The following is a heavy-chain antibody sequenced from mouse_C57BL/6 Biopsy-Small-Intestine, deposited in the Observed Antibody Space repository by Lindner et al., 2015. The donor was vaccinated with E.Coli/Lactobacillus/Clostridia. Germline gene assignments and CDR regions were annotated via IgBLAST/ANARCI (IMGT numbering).Heavy chain of an antibody. J-gene: IGHJ2*01. CDR2: INPGTGGS. D-gene: IGHD3-3*01. CDR1: GYVFTNYL. CDR3: ARGAGSFDY. Sequence: QLQESGAELVRPGTSVKVSCKASGYVFTNYLIEWIRQRPGQGLEWIGLINPGTGGSHYSEKFKGKATLTVDKSSSSAYMHLSSLTSEDSAVYFCARGAGSFDYWGQGTTLTVSS. V-gene: IGHV1-54*01.